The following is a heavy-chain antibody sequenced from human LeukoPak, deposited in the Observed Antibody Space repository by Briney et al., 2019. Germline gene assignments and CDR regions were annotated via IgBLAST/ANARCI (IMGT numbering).Heavy chain of an antibody. CDR1: GGSISSYY. CDR3: AALSGSSFFFSYGMDV. CDR2: IYYSGST. V-gene: IGHV4-59*01. D-gene: IGHD3-10*01. J-gene: IGHJ6*04. Sequence: SETLSLTCTVSGGSISSYYWSWIRQPPGKGLEWIGYIYYSGSTNYNPSLTSRVTISVETSKNKCSLRLSSVTAADTAVYYCAALSGSSFFFSYGMDVWGKGTPVTVSS.